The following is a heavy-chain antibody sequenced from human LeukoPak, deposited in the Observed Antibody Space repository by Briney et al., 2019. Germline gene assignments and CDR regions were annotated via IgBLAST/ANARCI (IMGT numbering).Heavy chain of an antibody. CDR1: GNSFSSYW. J-gene: IGHJ4*02. V-gene: IGHV5-51*01. CDR2: IYPGDSDT. D-gene: IGHD5-18*01. CDR3: ARRGEAMDPFDY. Sequence: PGESLKISCKGSGNSFSSYWIGWVRQMPGKGLEWMGIIYPGDSDTRYSPSFQGQVTISADKSITTAFLQWSSLKASDTAIYYCARRGEAMDPFDYWGQGTLVTVSS.